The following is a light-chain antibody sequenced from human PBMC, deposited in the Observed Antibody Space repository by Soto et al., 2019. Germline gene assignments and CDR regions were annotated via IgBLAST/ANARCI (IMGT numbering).Light chain of an antibody. Sequence: QSVLTQPPSASGSPGQSVAISCTGTSSDVGGSNYVSWYQRHPGKAPKLMIFEVNKRPSGVPNRFSGSKSGYTASLTVSGLQAEDEADYYCSSFAGINNPLVFGGGTKLTVL. V-gene: IGLV2-8*01. J-gene: IGLJ2*01. CDR1: SSDVGGSNY. CDR2: EVN. CDR3: SSFAGINNPLV.